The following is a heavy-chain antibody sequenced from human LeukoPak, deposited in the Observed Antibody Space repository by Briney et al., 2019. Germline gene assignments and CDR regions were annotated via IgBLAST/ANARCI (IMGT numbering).Heavy chain of an antibody. CDR1: GGSFSGYY. Sequence: PSETLSLTCAVYGGSFSGYYWSWIRQPPGKGLEWIGEINHSGSTNYNPSLKSRVTISVDTSKNQFSLKLSSVTAADTAVYYYARSIAAVSYNWFDPWGQGTLVTVSS. J-gene: IGHJ5*02. CDR2: INHSGST. D-gene: IGHD6-13*01. CDR3: ARSIAAVSYNWFDP. V-gene: IGHV4-34*01.